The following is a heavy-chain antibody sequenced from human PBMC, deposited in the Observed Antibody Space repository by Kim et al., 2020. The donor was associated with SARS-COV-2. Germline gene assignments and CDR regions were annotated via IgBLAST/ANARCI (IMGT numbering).Heavy chain of an antibody. V-gene: IGHV3-7*01. J-gene: IGHJ3*02. CDR3: ARANYDFWSGYTYGDAFDI. CDR1: GFTFSSYW. Sequence: GGSLRLSCAASGFTFSSYWMSWVRQAPGKGLEWVANIKQDGSEKYYVDSVKGRFTISRDNAKNSLYLQMNSLRAEDTAVYYCARANYDFWSGYTYGDAFDIWGQGTMVTVSS. CDR2: IKQDGSEK. D-gene: IGHD3-3*01.